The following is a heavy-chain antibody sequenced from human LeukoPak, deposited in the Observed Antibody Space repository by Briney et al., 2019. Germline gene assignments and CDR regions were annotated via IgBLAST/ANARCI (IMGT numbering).Heavy chain of an antibody. D-gene: IGHD3-10*01. V-gene: IGHV1-18*01. J-gene: IGHJ4*02. CDR2: ISAYNGNT. CDR1: GYTFTSYD. Sequence: ASVKVSCTASGYTFTSYDINWVRQAPGQGLEWMGWISAYNGNTNYAQKLQGRVTMTTDTSTSTAYMELRSLRSDDTAVYYCARVFTMVRGVIIYDYWGQGTLVTVSS. CDR3: ARVFTMVRGVIIYDY.